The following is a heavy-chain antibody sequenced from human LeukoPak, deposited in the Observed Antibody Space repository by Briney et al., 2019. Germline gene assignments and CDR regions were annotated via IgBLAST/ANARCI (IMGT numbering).Heavy chain of an antibody. V-gene: IGHV1-69*13. D-gene: IGHD1-26*01. CDR1: GYTFTSYG. CDR2: IIPIFGTA. J-gene: IGHJ4*02. CDR3: AKEKATGEMTHFDY. Sequence: GASVKVSCKASGYTFTSYGISWVRQAPGQGLEWMGGIIPIFGTANYAQKFQGRVTITADESTSTAYMEMSSLRSEDTAVYYCAKEKATGEMTHFDYWGQGTLVTVSS.